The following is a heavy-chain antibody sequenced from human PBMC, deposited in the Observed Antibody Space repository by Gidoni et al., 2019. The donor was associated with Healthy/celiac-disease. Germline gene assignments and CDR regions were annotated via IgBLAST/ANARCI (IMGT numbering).Heavy chain of an antibody. V-gene: IGHV3-33*01. CDR2: VWYDGSNK. CDR3: ARDHLQSPYDILTSGQHLGLYYGMDV. CDR1: GFTFSSCG. D-gene: IGHD3-9*01. J-gene: IGHJ6*02. Sequence: QVQLVESGGGVVPLGRALRLSCAAPGFTFSSCGMLCVSQAPGKGRGWVAVVWYDGSNKYYADSVKGRFIITRDNSKNTLYLQMNRLRAEETAVYYCARDHLQSPYDILTSGQHLGLYYGMDVWGQGTTVTVSS.